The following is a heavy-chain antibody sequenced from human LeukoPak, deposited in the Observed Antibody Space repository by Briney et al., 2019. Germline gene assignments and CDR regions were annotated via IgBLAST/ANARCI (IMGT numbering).Heavy chain of an antibody. V-gene: IGHV1-69*05. CDR1: GGTFSSYA. D-gene: IGHD3-22*01. CDR3: ARVGHDSSGYYYYFYMDV. J-gene: IGHJ6*03. CDR2: IIPIFGTA. Sequence: ASVKVSCKASGGTFSSYAISWVRQAPGQGLEWMGGIIPIFGTANYAQKFQGRVTITTDESTSTAYMELSSLRSEDTAVYYCARVGHDSSGYYYYFYMDVWGKGTTVTVPS.